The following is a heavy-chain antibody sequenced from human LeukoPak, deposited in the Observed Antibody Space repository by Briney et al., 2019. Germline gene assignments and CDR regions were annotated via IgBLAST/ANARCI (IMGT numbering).Heavy chain of an antibody. V-gene: IGHV1-2*02. Sequence: ASVKVSCKASGGTFSSYAISWVRQAPGQGLEWMGWINPNSGGTNYAQKFQGRVTMTRDTSISTAYMELSRLRSDDTAVYYCAKMTIHGDSVLWGQGSLVTVSS. D-gene: IGHD2-21*02. J-gene: IGHJ4*02. CDR1: GGTFSSYA. CDR3: AKMTIHGDSVL. CDR2: INPNSGGT.